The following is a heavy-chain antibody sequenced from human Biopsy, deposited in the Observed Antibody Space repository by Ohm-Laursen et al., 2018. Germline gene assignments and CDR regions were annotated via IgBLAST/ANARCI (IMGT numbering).Heavy chain of an antibody. CDR3: ARDPLNGHKHFDY. CDR1: SYTFTDYN. CDR2: IDCKTGAT. J-gene: IGHJ4*02. V-gene: IGHV1-2*02. D-gene: IGHD2-8*01. Sequence: GASVKVSCKASSYTFTDYNIHWMRQGHGQGLEWLGYIDCKTGATNYAQKFQGTVTMTRDTSISTAYLALGSLRSADTAIYYCARDPLNGHKHFDYWGQGSLVTVSS.